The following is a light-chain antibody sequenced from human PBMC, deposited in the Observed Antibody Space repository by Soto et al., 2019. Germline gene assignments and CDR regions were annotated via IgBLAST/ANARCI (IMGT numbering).Light chain of an antibody. J-gene: IGKJ2*01. CDR1: QSIDSW. CDR2: GAS. CDR3: QQSFRTPYT. Sequence: DIQMTQSPSTLSASVGDRVTITCRASQSIDSWLAWYQQIPGKAPNLLIYGASNLESGVPSRFSGSGSGTEFTLTISSLQPDDFATYYCQQSFRTPYTFGQGTDLEI. V-gene: IGKV1-5*01.